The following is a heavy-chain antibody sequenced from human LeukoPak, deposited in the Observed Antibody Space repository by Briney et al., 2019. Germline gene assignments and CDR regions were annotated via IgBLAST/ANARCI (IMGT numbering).Heavy chain of an antibody. V-gene: IGHV4-34*01. J-gene: IGHJ5*02. Sequence: SETLSLTCAVYGGSFSGYYWSWIRQPPGRGLEWIGEINHSGSTNYNPSLKSRVTISVDTSMNQFSLKLSSVTAADTAVYYCARARGETYYGILTGWFDPWGQGTLVTVSS. D-gene: IGHD3-9*01. CDR2: INHSGST. CDR3: ARARGETYYGILTGWFDP. CDR1: GGSFSGYY.